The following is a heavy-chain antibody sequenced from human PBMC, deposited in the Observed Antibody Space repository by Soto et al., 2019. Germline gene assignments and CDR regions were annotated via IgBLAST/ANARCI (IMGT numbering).Heavy chain of an antibody. V-gene: IGHV4-34*01. Sequence: QVQLQQWGAGLLKPSETLSLTCAVYGGSFSGYYWSWIRQPPGRGLEGIGEINHSGSTNYNPSLKSRVTISVDTSKNQFSLKLSSVTAADTAVYYCARGYSSGWYVDYWGQGTLVTVSS. J-gene: IGHJ4*02. D-gene: IGHD6-19*01. CDR1: GGSFSGYY. CDR3: ARGYSSGWYVDY. CDR2: INHSGST.